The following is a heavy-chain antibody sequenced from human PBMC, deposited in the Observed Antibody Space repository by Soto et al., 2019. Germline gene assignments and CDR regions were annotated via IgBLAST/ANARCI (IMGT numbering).Heavy chain of an antibody. V-gene: IGHV3-23*01. Sequence: VGSLRLSCAASGFTFSSYAMSWFRQAPVNGLEWVSSISGSGGSRYYADSVKGRFTISRDNSKNTLYLQMNSLRAEDTAVYYCAKDDTRIGDIAARPGGWFDPWGQGTLVTVSS. J-gene: IGHJ5*02. CDR1: GFTFSSYA. D-gene: IGHD6-6*01. CDR2: ISGSGGSR. CDR3: AKDDTRIGDIAARPGGWFDP.